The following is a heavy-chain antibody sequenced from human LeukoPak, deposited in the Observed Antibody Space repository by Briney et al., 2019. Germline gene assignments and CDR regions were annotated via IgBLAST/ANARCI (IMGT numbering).Heavy chain of an antibody. CDR3: ARALVFGVVIIEFDP. J-gene: IGHJ5*02. Sequence: SVKVSRKDSGGSFLSYSISWVRQAPGQGLAWMGGIIPIFGAANYAQKFLGRVTITAGEPTSTAYMELSSLRSEDTAVYYCARALVFGVVIIEFDPWGQGTQVTVSS. CDR1: GGSFLSYS. V-gene: IGHV1-69*13. CDR2: IIPIFGAA. D-gene: IGHD3-3*01.